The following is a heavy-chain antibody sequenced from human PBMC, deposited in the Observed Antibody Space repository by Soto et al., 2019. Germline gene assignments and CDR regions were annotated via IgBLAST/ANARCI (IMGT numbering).Heavy chain of an antibody. CDR1: GYSISTGFN. J-gene: IGHJ4*02. CDR3: ARAGSYLTGYEYYFDY. D-gene: IGHD3-9*01. V-gene: IGHV4-38-2*01. Sequence: SETLSLTCAVSGYSISTGFNWAWIRQPPGKGLEWIGSIYHSGSTNYNPSLKSRVTIPVDTSKNQFSLKLSSVTAADTAVYYCARAGSYLTGYEYYFDYWGQGTLVTVSS. CDR2: IYHSGST.